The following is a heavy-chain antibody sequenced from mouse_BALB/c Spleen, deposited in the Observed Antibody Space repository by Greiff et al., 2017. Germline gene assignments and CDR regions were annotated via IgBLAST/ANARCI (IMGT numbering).Heavy chain of an antibody. Sequence: VQLQQSGAELVRPGALVKLSCKASGFNIKDYYMHWVKQRPEQGLEWIGWIDPENGNTIYDPKFQGKASITADTSSNTAYLRLSSLTSEDTAVYYCARRFDNGSSYAMDYWGQGTSVTVSS. J-gene: IGHJ4*01. V-gene: IGHV14-1*02. CDR1: GFNIKDYY. CDR3: ARRFDNGSSYAMDY. CDR2: IDPENGNT. D-gene: IGHD1-1*01.